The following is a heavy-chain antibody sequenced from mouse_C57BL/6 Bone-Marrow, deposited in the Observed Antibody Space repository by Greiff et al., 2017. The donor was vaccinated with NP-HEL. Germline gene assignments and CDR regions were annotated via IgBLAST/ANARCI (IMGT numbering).Heavy chain of an antibody. J-gene: IGHJ2*01. CDR3: SRGGDYGRYFDY. V-gene: IGHV1-81*01. Sequence: QVQLQQSGAELARPGASVKLSCKASGYTFTSYGMSWVKQRTGQGLEWIGEIYPRSGSTYYNEKFKGKATLTADKSSSTAYMELRSLTSEDAAVYVCSRGGDYGRYFDYWGRGTTLTVSA. CDR1: GYTFTSYG. D-gene: IGHD1-1*01. CDR2: IYPRSGST.